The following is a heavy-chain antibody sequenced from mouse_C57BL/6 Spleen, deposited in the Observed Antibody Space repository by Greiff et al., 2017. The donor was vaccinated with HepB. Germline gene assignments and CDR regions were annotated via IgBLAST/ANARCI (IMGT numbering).Heavy chain of an antibody. CDR3: ARSTGDGYFWFAY. J-gene: IGHJ3*01. D-gene: IGHD2-3*01. V-gene: IGHV1-69*01. CDR2: IDPSDSYT. CDR1: GYTFTSYW. Sequence: QVQLQQPGAELVMPGASVKLSCKASGYTFTSYWMHWVKQRPGQGLEWIGEIDPSDSYTNYNQKFKGKSTLTVDKSSSTAYMQLSSLTSEDSAVYYCARSTGDGYFWFAYWGQGTLVTVSA.